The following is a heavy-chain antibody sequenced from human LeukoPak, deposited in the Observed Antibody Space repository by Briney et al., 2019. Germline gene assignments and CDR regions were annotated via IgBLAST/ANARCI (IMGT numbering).Heavy chain of an antibody. V-gene: IGHV4-59*08. J-gene: IGHJ3*02. CDR3: ARHEDGYNSDAFDI. CDR1: GGSISSYY. Sequence: NPSETLSLTCTVAGGSISSYYWSWIRQPPGKGLEWIGYIYYSGSTNYNPSLKSRVTISVDTSKNQFSLKLSSVTAADTAVYYCARHEDGYNSDAFDIWGQGTMVTVSS. CDR2: IYYSGST. D-gene: IGHD5-12*01.